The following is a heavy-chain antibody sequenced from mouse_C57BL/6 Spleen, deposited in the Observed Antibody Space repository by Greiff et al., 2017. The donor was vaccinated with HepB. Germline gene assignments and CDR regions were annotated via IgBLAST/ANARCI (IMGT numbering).Heavy chain of an antibody. V-gene: IGHV1-69*01. CDR3: ARRDYYYGSSAFMDY. CDR2: IDPSDSYT. CDR1: GYTFTSYW. D-gene: IGHD1-1*01. J-gene: IGHJ4*01. Sequence: QVQLQQPGAELVMPGASVKLSCKASGYTFTSYWMHWVKQRPGQGLEWIGEIDPSDSYTNYNQKFKGKSTLTVDKSYSTAYMQLSSLTSEDSAVYYCARRDYYYGSSAFMDYWGQGTSVTVSS.